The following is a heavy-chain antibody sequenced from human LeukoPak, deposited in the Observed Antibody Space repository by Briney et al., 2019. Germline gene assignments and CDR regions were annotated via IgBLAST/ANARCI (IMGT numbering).Heavy chain of an antibody. J-gene: IGHJ4*02. V-gene: IGHV3-33*06. CDR2: IWYDGSNK. CDR3: AKDGVGYYSYFDY. D-gene: IGHD3-22*01. CDR1: GFTFSSYG. Sequence: GGSLRLSCAASGFTFSSYGMHWVRQAPGKGLEWVAVIWYDGSNKYYADSVKGRFTISRDNSKNTLYLQMNSLRAEDTAVYYCAKDGVGYYSYFDYWGQGTLVTVSS.